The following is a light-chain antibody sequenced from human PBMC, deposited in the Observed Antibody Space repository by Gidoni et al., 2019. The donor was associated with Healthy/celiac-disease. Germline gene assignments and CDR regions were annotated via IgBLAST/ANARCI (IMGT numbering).Light chain of an antibody. J-gene: IGKJ1*01. V-gene: IGKV1-39*01. Sequence: DIQRTQSPSSLSASVGDRVTITCRASQSNSSYLNWYQQKPGKAPKLLIDAASSLQSGVPSRFSGRGSWTDFTLTISSLQPEDFATYYCQQSYSTPWTFGQGTKVEIK. CDR2: AAS. CDR1: QSNSSY. CDR3: QQSYSTPWT.